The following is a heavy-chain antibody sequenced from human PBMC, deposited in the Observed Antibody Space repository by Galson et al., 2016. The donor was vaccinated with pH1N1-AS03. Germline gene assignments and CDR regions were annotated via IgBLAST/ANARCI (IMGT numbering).Heavy chain of an antibody. CDR2: IKQDGSET. CDR3: ARVHYSYGMDV. CDR1: GFTFSVYG. V-gene: IGHV3-7*01. Sequence: SLRLSCAASGFTFSVYGMSWVRQAPGKGLEWVAHIKQDGSETYYVDSVKGRFTISRDNAKNTLYLQMNSLRAEDTAVYYCARVHYSYGMDVWGQGTPVTVSS. J-gene: IGHJ6*02.